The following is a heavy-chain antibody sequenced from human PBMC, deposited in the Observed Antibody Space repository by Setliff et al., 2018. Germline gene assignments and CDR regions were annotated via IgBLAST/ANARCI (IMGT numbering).Heavy chain of an antibody. CDR2: IYVGGSA. Sequence: TLSLTCTVSGGSISSGSYYWTWIRQPAGKGLEWIGRIYVGGSANYNPSLKSRVTISVDTSKNQFSLKLSSVTAADTAVYYCARANKKLDYYYYYYMDVWGKGTTVTVSS. CDR1: GGSISSGSYY. D-gene: IGHD1-1*01. CDR3: ARANKKLDYYYYYYMDV. J-gene: IGHJ6*03. V-gene: IGHV4-61*02.